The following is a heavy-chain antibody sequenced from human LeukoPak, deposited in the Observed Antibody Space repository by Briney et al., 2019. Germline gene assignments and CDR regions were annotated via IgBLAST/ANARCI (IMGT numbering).Heavy chain of an antibody. CDR3: ARQVGASTTFDS. CDR2: IYSGGNT. Sequence: GGSLRLSCAASGSTVSNNYMSWVRQAPGKGLEWVSAIYSGGNTYYSDSVKGRFTISRDNSKNTLYLQMNSLRAEDTAVYYCARQVGASTTFDSWGQGTLVTVSS. CDR1: GSTVSNNY. D-gene: IGHD1-26*01. V-gene: IGHV3-53*01. J-gene: IGHJ4*02.